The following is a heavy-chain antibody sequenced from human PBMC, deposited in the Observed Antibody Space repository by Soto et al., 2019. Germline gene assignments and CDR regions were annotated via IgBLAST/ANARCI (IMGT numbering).Heavy chain of an antibody. CDR2: IYYSGST. CDR1: GGSISSSSYY. Sequence: SETLSVTCTVSGGSISSSSYYWGWIRQPPGKGLEWIGSIYYSGSTYYNPSLKSRVTISVDTSKNQFSLKLSSVTAADTAVYYCARGWGGYDDFDYWGQGTLVTVSS. CDR3: ARGWGGYDDFDY. J-gene: IGHJ4*02. D-gene: IGHD5-12*01. V-gene: IGHV4-39*07.